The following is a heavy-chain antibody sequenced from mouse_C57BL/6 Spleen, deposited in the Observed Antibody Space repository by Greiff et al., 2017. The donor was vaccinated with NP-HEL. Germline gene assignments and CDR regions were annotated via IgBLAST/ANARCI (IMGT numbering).Heavy chain of an antibody. CDR3: AGQLRLRGFAY. CDR1: GYAFSSSW. D-gene: IGHD3-2*02. CDR2: IYPGDGDT. Sequence: VKLMESGPELVKPGASVKISCKASGYAFSSSWMNWVKQRPGKGLEWIGRIYPGDGDTNYNGKFKGKATLTADKSSSTAYMQLSSLTSEDSAVYFCAGQLRLRGFAYWGQGTLVTVSA. J-gene: IGHJ3*01. V-gene: IGHV1-82*01.